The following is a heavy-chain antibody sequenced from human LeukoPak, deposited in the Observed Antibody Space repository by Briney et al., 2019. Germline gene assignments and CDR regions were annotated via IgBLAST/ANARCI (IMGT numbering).Heavy chain of an antibody. V-gene: IGHV1-2*02. CDR1: GYTFSGYY. CDR3: ARYDTTGTTLGWFDP. D-gene: IGHD1-1*01. CDR2: IVPNSGGT. J-gene: IGHJ5*02. Sequence: ASVKVSCKASGYTFSGYYIHWVRQAPGQGLERMGWIVPNSGGTNYAQKFQGRVTMTRDTSISTAYMELSRLRSDDTAVYYCARYDTTGTTLGWFDPWGQGTLVTVSS.